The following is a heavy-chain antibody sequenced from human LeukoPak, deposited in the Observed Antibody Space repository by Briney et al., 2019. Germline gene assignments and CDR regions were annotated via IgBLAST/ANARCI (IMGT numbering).Heavy chain of an antibody. CDR1: GGSISGSSYY. D-gene: IGHD6-19*01. Sequence: SETLSLTCTVSGGSISGSSYYWGWIRQPPGKGLEWIGSIYYSGSTYYNPSLKSRVTISVDTSKNQFSLKLSSVTAADTAVYYCAREPVAGTDYWGQGTLVTVSS. CDR2: IYYSGST. V-gene: IGHV4-39*07. J-gene: IGHJ4*02. CDR3: AREPVAGTDY.